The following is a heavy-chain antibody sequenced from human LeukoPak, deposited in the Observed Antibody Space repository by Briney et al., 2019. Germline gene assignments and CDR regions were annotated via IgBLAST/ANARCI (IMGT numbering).Heavy chain of an antibody. J-gene: IGHJ4*02. CDR3: ARVRGGYYYVVEDY. Sequence: ASVTVSCKASGGTFSSYAISWVRQAPGQGLEWMGGIIPIFGTANYAQKFQGRVTITADESTSTAYMELSSLRSEDTAVYYCARVRGGYYYVVEDYWGQGTLVTVSS. D-gene: IGHD3-22*01. V-gene: IGHV1-69*13. CDR1: GGTFSSYA. CDR2: IIPIFGTA.